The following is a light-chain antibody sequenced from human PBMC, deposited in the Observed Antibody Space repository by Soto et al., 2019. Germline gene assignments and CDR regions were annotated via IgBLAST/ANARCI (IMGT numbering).Light chain of an antibody. Sequence: QSALTQPASVSGSPGQSITISCTGTSSDVGGYNYVSWYQQHPGKAPKLMIYDVSNRPSGVSNRFSGSKSGNTASLTISGLQAEDEADYYCSSYTSISSFFGTGTKVTVL. CDR1: SSDVGGYNY. CDR2: DVS. J-gene: IGLJ1*01. V-gene: IGLV2-14*01. CDR3: SSYTSISSF.